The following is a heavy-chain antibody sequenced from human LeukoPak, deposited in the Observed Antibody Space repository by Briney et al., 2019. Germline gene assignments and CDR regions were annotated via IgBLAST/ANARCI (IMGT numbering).Heavy chain of an antibody. V-gene: IGHV4-31*03. J-gene: IGHJ6*03. CDR1: GASISSDGFY. D-gene: IGHD1-14*01. CDR2: VYYTGFT. CDR3: ARAGLGIENYYYYMDV. Sequence: PSETLSLTCTVSGASISSDGFYWSWIRQLPGKGLEWIVYVYYTGFTYCKPSLKSRVTMSVDTSQNQFSLRMSSMTAADTAVYYCARAGLGIENYYYYMDVWGKGTTVTVSS.